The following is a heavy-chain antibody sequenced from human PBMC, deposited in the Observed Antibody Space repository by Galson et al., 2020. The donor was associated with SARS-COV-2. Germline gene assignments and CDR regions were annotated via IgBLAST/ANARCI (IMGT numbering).Heavy chain of an antibody. D-gene: IGHD1-26*01. CDR3: ARHGTAVIRRELLHFDY. CDR1: GGSISSYY. Sequence: SETLSLTCTVSGGSISSYYWSWIRQPPGKGLEWIGYIYYSGSTNYNPSLKSRVTISVDTSKNQFSLKLSSVTAADTAVYYCARHGTAVIRRELLHFDYWGQGTLVTVSS. J-gene: IGHJ4*02. CDR2: IYYSGST. V-gene: IGHV4-59*08.